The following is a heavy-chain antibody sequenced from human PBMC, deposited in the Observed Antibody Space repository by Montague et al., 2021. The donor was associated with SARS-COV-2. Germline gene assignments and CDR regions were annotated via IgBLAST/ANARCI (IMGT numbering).Heavy chain of an antibody. CDR2: ISTHNGNT. V-gene: IGHV1-18*01. CDR1: GYPFNNYG. CDR3: TRDRWSSPVVYDH. Sequence: SVKVSCKASGYPFNNYGITWVRQAPGRGLEWVGYISTHNGNTNYAQKVQGRVTLTTDTSTRTVYLELRSLRSDDTAVYFCTRDRWSSPVVYDHWGQGTLVTVSS. J-gene: IGHJ4*02. D-gene: IGHD2-8*02.